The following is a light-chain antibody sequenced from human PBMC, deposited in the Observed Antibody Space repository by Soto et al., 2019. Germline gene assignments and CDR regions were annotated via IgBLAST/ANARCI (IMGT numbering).Light chain of an antibody. J-gene: IGKJ1*01. V-gene: IGKV3-15*01. CDR2: GAS. CDR1: QSVGST. Sequence: EIVMTQSPATLSVSPGERATLSCRASQSVGSTLAWYQQKPGQAPRLLIYGASTRATGIPGRFSGSGSGTEFTLTISSLQSEDFAIYFCQQYNNWPPDRTFGQGTKVEIK. CDR3: QQYNNWPPDRT.